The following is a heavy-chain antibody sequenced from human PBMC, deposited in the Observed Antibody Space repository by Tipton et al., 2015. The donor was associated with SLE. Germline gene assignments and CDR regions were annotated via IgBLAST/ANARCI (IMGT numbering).Heavy chain of an antibody. CDR2: INHSGST. V-gene: IGHV4-34*01. CDR1: GGFFSGYY. J-gene: IGHJ4*02. Sequence: TLSLTCAVYGGFFSGYYWSWIRKPPGKGLEWIGEINHSGSTNYKPTLQSRVTISVDTSKNQFSLRLSSVTAADRAVYYCARLIYDVSSGILGPFDYWGQGTLVTVSS. D-gene: IGHD3-3*01. CDR3: ARLIYDVSSGILGPFDY.